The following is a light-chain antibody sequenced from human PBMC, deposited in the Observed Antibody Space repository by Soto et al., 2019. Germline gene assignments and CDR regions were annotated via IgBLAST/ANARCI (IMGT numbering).Light chain of an antibody. CDR2: AAS. CDR1: QTVSSAH. J-gene: IGKJ5*01. Sequence: EIVLTQSPGTLSLSPGERATLSCRASQTVSSAHLAWYQQKPGQAPRLLIFAASRRATGIPDRFSGSGSGTDFPLAISRLEPVHFAVYYCQQYVDSPVTFGQGTRVDIK. V-gene: IGKV3-20*01. CDR3: QQYVDSPVT.